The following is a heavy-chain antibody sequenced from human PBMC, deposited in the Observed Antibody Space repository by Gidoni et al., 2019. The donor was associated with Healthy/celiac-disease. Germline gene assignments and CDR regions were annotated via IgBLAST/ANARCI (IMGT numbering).Heavy chain of an antibody. D-gene: IGHD3-22*01. J-gene: IGHJ6*02. CDR2: IIPIFGTA. V-gene: IGHV1-69*01. Sequence: QVQLVQSGAEVKKPGASVKVSCKASGGTVSSYANSWVRQAPGQGLEWMGGIIPIFGTANYAQKFQGRVTITADESTSTAYMALSSLRSEDTSVYYCARAPYYYDSSGYYGGYYYYGMDVWGQGTTVTVSS. CDR1: GGTVSSYA. CDR3: ARAPYYYDSSGYYGGYYYYGMDV.